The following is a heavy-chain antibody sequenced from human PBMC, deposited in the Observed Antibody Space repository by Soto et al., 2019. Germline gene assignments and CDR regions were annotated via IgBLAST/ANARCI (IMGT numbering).Heavy chain of an antibody. CDR1: GFTFSSYA. V-gene: IGHV3-30-3*01. J-gene: IGHJ4*02. D-gene: IGHD5-18*01. CDR2: ISYDGSNK. Sequence: QVQLVESGGGVVQPGRSLRLSCAASGFTFSSYAMHWVRQAPGKGLEWVAVISYDGSNKYYADSVKGRFTISRDNSKNALYLQMNGLRAEDTAVYYCGRDAGGYSYGYEFDYWGQGTLVTVCS. CDR3: GRDAGGYSYGYEFDY.